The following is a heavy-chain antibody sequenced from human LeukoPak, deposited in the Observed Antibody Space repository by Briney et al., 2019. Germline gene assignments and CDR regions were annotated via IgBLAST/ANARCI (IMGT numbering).Heavy chain of an antibody. J-gene: IGHJ4*02. V-gene: IGHV4-59*01. D-gene: IGHD6-13*01. CDR1: GGSISSYY. CDR2: IYYSGST. CDR3: ARSLIAAGRGYFDY. Sequence: PSETLSLTCTVSGGSISSYYWSWIRQPPGKGLERIGYIYYSGSTNYNPSLKSRVTISVDTSKNQFSLKLSSVTAADTAVYYCARSLIAAGRGYFDYWGQGTLVTVSS.